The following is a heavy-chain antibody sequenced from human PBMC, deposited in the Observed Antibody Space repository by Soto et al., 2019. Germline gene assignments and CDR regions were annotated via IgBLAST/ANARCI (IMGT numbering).Heavy chain of an antibody. J-gene: IGHJ6*01. CDR3: ARVFRPDVHYYSVMAV. D-gene: IGHD3-3*01. CDR1: RDGKESSG. Sequence: AEASCEGCRDGKESSGRSSVHQANGQGLEWMGWISAYNGNTNYAQKLQGRVTMTTDTSTSTAYMELRSLRSDDTAVYYCARVFRPDVHYYSVMAVRGQRTTVTGSP. V-gene: IGHV1-18*04. CDR2: ISAYNGNT.